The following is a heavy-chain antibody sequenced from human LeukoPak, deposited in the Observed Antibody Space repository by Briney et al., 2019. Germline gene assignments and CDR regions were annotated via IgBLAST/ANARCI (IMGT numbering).Heavy chain of an antibody. J-gene: IGHJ4*02. Sequence: SETLSLTCAVSGGSISSSNWWSWVRQPPGKGLEWIGEIYHSGSTNYNPSLRSRVTISVDKSKNQFSLKLSSVTAADTAVYYCARRVNYYDSSGHPPDYWGQGTLVTVSS. V-gene: IGHV4-4*02. CDR2: IYHSGST. CDR3: ARRVNYYDSSGHPPDY. CDR1: GGSISSSNW. D-gene: IGHD3-22*01.